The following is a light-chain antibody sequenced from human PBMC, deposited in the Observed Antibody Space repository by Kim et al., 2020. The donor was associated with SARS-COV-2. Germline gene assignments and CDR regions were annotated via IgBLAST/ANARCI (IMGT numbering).Light chain of an antibody. V-gene: IGKV3-15*01. Sequence: EIVMTQSPATLSVSPGERATLSCRASQSVSSNLAWYQQKPGQAPRLLIYGASTRATGIPARFSGSGSGIEFTLTISSLQSEDFAVYYCHQYNNWPPLTFGGGTKVDIK. J-gene: IGKJ4*01. CDR3: HQYNNWPPLT. CDR2: GAS. CDR1: QSVSSN.